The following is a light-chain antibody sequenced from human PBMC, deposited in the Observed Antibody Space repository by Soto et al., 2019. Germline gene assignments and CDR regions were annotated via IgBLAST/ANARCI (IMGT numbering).Light chain of an antibody. J-gene: IGLJ3*02. V-gene: IGLV2-23*01. CDR2: EGS. CDR1: SSNIGTYNL. CDR3: CSFALGSTSV. Sequence: QSVLTQPASVSGSPGQSITISCTGTSSNIGTYNLVSWYQQHPGKAPKLMIYEGSKRPSGVSNRFSGSRPGNTASLTISGLQAEDEADYYCCSFALGSTSVFGGGTKLTVL.